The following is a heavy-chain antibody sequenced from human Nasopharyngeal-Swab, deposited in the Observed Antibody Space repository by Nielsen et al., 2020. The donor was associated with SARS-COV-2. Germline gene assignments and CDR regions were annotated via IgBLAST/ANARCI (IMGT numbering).Heavy chain of an antibody. Sequence: GESLKISCAASGFTFSSYAMSWVRQAPGKGLEWVSAISGSCGSTYYADSVKGRFTISRDNSKNTLYLQMNSLRAEDTAVYYCANPDKGTHDYWGQGTLVTVSS. CDR1: GFTFSSYA. V-gene: IGHV3-23*01. CDR2: ISGSCGST. CDR3: ANPDKGTHDY. D-gene: IGHD1-1*01. J-gene: IGHJ4*02.